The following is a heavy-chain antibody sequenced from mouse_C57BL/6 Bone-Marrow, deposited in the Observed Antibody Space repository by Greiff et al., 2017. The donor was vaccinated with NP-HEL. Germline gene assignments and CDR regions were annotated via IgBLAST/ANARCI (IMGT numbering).Heavy chain of an antibody. CDR3: AKIYYGNYVYAMDY. CDR1: GYTFTNYW. CDR2: IYPGGGYT. Sequence: VQLQQSGAELVRPGTSVKMSCKASGYTFTNYWIGWAKQRPGHGLEWIGDIYPGGGYTNYNEKFKSKATLTVDTSSSTAYMQLSSLTSEDSAVYYCAKIYYGNYVYAMDYWGQGTSVTVSS. D-gene: IGHD2-1*01. J-gene: IGHJ4*01. V-gene: IGHV1-63*01.